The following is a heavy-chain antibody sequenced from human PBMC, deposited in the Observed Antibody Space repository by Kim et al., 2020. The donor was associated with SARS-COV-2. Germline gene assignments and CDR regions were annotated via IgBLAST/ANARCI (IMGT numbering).Heavy chain of an antibody. Sequence: GGSLRLSCAASGFTFSDYYMSWIRQAPGKGLEWVSYISSSGSTISYADSVKGRFTISRDNAKNSLYLQMNSLRAEDTAVYYCARVETDYDLLYHGYFDYWGQGTLVTVSS. V-gene: IGHV3-11*04. CDR3: ARVETDYDLLYHGYFDY. D-gene: IGHD3-22*01. J-gene: IGHJ4*02. CDR1: GFTFSDYY. CDR2: ISSSGSTI.